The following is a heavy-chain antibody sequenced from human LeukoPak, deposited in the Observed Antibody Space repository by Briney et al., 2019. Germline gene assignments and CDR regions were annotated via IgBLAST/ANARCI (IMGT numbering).Heavy chain of an antibody. V-gene: IGHV3-30*03. J-gene: IGHJ3*02. CDR1: GFTFSSYG. Sequence: GGSLRLSCAASGFTFSSYGMHWVRQAPGKGLEWVAVISYDGSNKYYADSVKGRFTISRDTSKNTLHLQMNSLRAEDTAVYYCRVTDAFDIWGQGTMVTVSS. D-gene: IGHD2-21*02. CDR3: RVTDAFDI. CDR2: ISYDGSNK.